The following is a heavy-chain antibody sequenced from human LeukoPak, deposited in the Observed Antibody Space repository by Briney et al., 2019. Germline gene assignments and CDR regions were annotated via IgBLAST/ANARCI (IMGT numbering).Heavy chain of an antibody. CDR2: IYPGDSDA. D-gene: IGHD4-17*01. CDR1: GYSFTSYW. V-gene: IGHV5-51*01. J-gene: IGHJ5*02. CDR3: ARVPSPRDYGGDNWFDP. Sequence: GESLKISCKASGYSFTSYWIAWVRQMPGKGLEWMGIIYPGDSDARDSPSFQGQVTISADKSISTAYLHWSSLKASDTAMYYCARVPSPRDYGGDNWFDPWGQGTLVTVSS.